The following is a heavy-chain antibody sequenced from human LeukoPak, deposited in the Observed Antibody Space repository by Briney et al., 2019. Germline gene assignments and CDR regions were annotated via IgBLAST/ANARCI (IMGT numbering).Heavy chain of an antibody. CDR1: GFTFSTFW. Sequence: GGSLRLSCAASGFTFSTFWMYWVRQAPGKGLVWVSQINSDGSSTNYADSVKGRFTISRDNAKNTLYLQMNSLRAEDTAVFYCANTPTSYYWGQGTLVIVSS. J-gene: IGHJ4*02. CDR3: ANTPTSYY. CDR2: INSDGSST. V-gene: IGHV3-74*01. D-gene: IGHD2/OR15-2a*01.